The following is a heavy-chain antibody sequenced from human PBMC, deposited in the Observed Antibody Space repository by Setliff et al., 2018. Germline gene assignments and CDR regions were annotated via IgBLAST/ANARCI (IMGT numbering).Heavy chain of an antibody. Sequence: SETLSLTCTVSGGSVNSGYDNWNWLRQPAGKGLEWIGHINRRGSTNFTPSLKSRVTISVDKSTNQFSLKLNSVTAADTAVYYCVRTDYSDGRYSMDVWGKGTTVTVS. V-gene: IGHV4-61*10. CDR3: VRTDYSDGRYSMDV. CDR1: GGSVNSGYDN. D-gene: IGHD6-19*01. CDR2: INRRGST. J-gene: IGHJ6*03.